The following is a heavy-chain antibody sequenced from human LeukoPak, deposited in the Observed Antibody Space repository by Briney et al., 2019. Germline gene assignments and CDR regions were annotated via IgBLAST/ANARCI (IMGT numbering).Heavy chain of an antibody. V-gene: IGHV3-21*01. J-gene: IGHJ4*02. D-gene: IGHD5-24*01. Sequence: GGSLRLSCAASGFTFNNYAMSWVRQAPGKGLEWVSSISSSSSYIYYADSVKGRFTISRDNAKNSLYLQMNSLRAEDTAVYYCARDPDGYNYFDYWGQGTLVTVSS. CDR1: GFTFNNYA. CDR2: ISSSSSYI. CDR3: ARDPDGYNYFDY.